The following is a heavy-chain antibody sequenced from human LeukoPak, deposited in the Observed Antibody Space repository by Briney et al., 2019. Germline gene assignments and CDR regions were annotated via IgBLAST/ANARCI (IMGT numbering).Heavy chain of an antibody. V-gene: IGHV3-30*02. J-gene: IGHJ4*02. D-gene: IGHD1-26*01. CDR2: IRYDGGNK. Sequence: GGSLRLSCAASGFTFSSYWMSWVRQAPGKGLEWVAFIRYDGGNKYYADSVKGRFTISRDNSKNTLYLQMNSLRAEDTAVYYCAKDVVGALDYWGQGTLVTVSS. CDR3: AKDVVGALDY. CDR1: GFTFSSYW.